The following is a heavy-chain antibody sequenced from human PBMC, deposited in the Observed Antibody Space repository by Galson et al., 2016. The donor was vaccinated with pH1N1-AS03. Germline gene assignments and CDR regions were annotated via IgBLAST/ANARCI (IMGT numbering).Heavy chain of an antibody. CDR3: ARVYYYGSAGSYSLDY. CDR2: IHTDGSRT. V-gene: IGHV3-74*01. CDR1: GFTSGGYW. D-gene: IGHD3-10*01. Sequence: SLRLSCAASGFTSGGYWMHWVRQGPGKGLEWVSHIHTDGSRTTYADSVKGRFTISRDNAKNTLYLQMSSLRAEDTAVYYCARVYYYGSAGSYSLDYWGQGTLVTVSS. J-gene: IGHJ4*02.